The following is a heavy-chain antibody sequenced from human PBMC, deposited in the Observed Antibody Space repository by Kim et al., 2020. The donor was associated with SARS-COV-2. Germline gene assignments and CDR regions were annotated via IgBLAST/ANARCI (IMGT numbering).Heavy chain of an antibody. V-gene: IGHV4-4*02. D-gene: IGHD3-10*01. Sequence: SETLSLTCAVSGGSISSSNWWSWVRQPPGKGLEWIGEIYHSGSTNYNPSLKSRVTISVDKSKNQFSLKLSSVTAADTAVYYCARDKSGITMVQGVTKRGWFDPWGQGTLVTVSP. CDR3: ARDKSGITMVQGVTKRGWFDP. J-gene: IGHJ5*02. CDR1: GGSISSSNW. CDR2: IYHSGST.